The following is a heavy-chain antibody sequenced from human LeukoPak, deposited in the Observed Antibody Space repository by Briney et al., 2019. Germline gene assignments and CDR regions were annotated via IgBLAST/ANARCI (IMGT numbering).Heavy chain of an antibody. D-gene: IGHD6-6*01. CDR1: GFTFSSFW. CDR3: ARIPYSSSLTDAFDI. Sequence: GGSLRLSCAASGFTFSSFWMHWVRQAPGRGLEWVSVIYSGGSTYYADSVKGRFTISRDNAKNSLFLQMNSLRGEDTAVYYCARIPYSSSLTDAFDIWGQGTMVTVYS. J-gene: IGHJ3*02. V-gene: IGHV3-66*01. CDR2: IYSGGST.